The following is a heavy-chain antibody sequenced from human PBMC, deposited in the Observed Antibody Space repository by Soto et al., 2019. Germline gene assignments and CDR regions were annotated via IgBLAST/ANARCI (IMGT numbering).Heavy chain of an antibody. CDR2: INPSGGST. J-gene: IGHJ4*02. CDR3: AREAALDYYDSSGYYGLDY. V-gene: IGHV1-46*03. Sequence: GASVKVSCKASGYTFTSYYMHWVRQAPGQGLEWMGIINPSGGSTSYAQKFQGRVTMTRDTSTSTVYMELSSLRSEDTAVYYCAREAALDYYDSSGYYGLDYWGQGTLVTVSS. D-gene: IGHD3-22*01. CDR1: GYTFTSYY.